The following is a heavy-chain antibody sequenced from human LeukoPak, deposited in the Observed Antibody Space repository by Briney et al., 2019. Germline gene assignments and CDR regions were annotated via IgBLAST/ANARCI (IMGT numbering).Heavy chain of an antibody. J-gene: IGHJ5*02. V-gene: IGHV7-4-1*02. D-gene: IGHD3/OR15-3a*01. Sequence: ASVTVSCTASGYTFTIYAMNWVRQAPGQGLEWMGWINTNTGNPTYAQGFTGRFVFSLDTSVSTAYLQISSLKAEDTAVYYCAREVDSLRPWGQGTLVTVSS. CDR3: AREVDSLRP. CDR2: INTNTGNP. CDR1: GYTFTIYA.